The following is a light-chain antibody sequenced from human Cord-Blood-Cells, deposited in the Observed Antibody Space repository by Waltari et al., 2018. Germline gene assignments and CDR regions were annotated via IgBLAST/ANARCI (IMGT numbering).Light chain of an antibody. CDR1: SSHVGRYNL. CDR2: EGS. Sequence: QSALTQPASVSRSHGPSITISCTGTSSHVGRYNLVSWYQQHPGKAPKLMIYEGSKRPSGVSNRFSGSKSGNTASLTISGLQAEDEADYYCCSYAGSSTVVFGGGTKLTVL. J-gene: IGLJ2*01. CDR3: CSYAGSSTVV. V-gene: IGLV2-23*01.